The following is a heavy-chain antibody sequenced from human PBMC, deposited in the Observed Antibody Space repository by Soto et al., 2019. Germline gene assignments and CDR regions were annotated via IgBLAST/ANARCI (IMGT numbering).Heavy chain of an antibody. CDR3: ARELQGLYYFDY. V-gene: IGHV1-69*05. CDR1: GGTFSSYA. CDR2: INAIFGTT. D-gene: IGHD4-4*01. J-gene: IGHJ4*02. Sequence: GASVKVSCKASGGTFSSYAISWVLQAPGQGLEWMGWINAIFGTTNYAQKFQGRVTITRDESASTAYMELSRLRSEDTAVYYCARELQGLYYFDYWGLGTLVTVSS.